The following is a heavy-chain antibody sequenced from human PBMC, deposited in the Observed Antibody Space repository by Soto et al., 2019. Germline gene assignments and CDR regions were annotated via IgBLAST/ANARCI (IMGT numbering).Heavy chain of an antibody. CDR2: LSGGGSNT. CDR3: ARWDGYGDV. CDR1: GFSFSTYS. D-gene: IGHD4-17*01. V-gene: IGHV3-23*01. Sequence: LRLSCAASGFSFSTYSMAWVRQTPGKGLAWVSGLSGGGSNTFYADSVQGRFTISVDNSKNTVYLQMNSLRVEDTAVYYCARWDGYGDVWGQGTLVTVSS. J-gene: IGHJ4*02.